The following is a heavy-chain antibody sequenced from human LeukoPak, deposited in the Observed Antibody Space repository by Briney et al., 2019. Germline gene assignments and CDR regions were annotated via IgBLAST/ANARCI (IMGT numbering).Heavy chain of an antibody. CDR2: IHPDGSIT. CDR1: GFTISNYW. D-gene: IGHD5-12*01. CDR3: APQQTYSPYNWFDP. J-gene: IGHJ5*02. Sequence: GGSLRLSCVGSGFTISNYWMHWVRRAPGTGLVWVSRIHPDGSITTYADSVKGRFTISRDNAKSTLYLQMNSLRAEDTAVYYCAPQQTYSPYNWFDPWGQGTLVTVSS. V-gene: IGHV3-74*03.